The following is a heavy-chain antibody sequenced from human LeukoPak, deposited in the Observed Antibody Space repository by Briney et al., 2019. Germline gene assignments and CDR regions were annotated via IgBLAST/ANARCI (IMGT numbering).Heavy chain of an antibody. CDR1: GFTVSSNY. Sequence: PGGSLRLSCAASGFTVSSNYMSWVRQAPGKGLEWVSVIYSGGSTYYADSVKGRFIISRDNSKNTLYLQMNSLRAEDTAVYYCARDPGGGLTGYYDYWGQGTLVTVSS. CDR2: IYSGGST. V-gene: IGHV3-53*01. J-gene: IGHJ4*02. CDR3: ARDPGGGLTGYYDY. D-gene: IGHD3-9*01.